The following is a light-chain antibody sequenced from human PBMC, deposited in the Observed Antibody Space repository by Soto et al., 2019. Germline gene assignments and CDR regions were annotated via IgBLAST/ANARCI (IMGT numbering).Light chain of an antibody. Sequence: QSVLTQPPSVSEAPGQRVTISCTGSSSNIGAGYEAHWYQQVPGTAPKLLIYENNNRPSGVPDRFSGSKSGTSASLAITGLQAEHVAEYYCQSYDSSLSAHVFGTGTKVTVL. J-gene: IGLJ1*01. CDR3: QSYDSSLSAHV. CDR1: SSNIGAGYE. CDR2: ENN. V-gene: IGLV1-40*01.